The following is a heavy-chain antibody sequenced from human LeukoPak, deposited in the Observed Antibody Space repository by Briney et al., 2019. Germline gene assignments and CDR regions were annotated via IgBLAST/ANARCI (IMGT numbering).Heavy chain of an antibody. J-gene: IGHJ4*02. Sequence: GGTLRLSCAASGFTFSSYGMSWVRQAPGKGLEWVSAISGGGGSTYYADSVKGRFTISRDNSKSTLYLQMNSLRAEDTAVYYCAKGDVLRYFDWLFSGPFGYWGQGTLVTVSS. CDR2: ISGGGGST. D-gene: IGHD3-9*01. CDR3: AKGDVLRYFDWLFSGPFGY. CDR1: GFTFSSYG. V-gene: IGHV3-23*01.